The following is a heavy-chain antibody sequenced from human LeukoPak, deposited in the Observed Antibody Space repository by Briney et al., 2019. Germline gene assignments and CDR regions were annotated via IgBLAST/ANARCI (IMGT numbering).Heavy chain of an antibody. CDR1: GGTFTSYA. V-gene: IGHV1-69*05. CDR2: IIPIFGTA. Sequence: SVKVSCKASGGTFTSYAISWVRQAPGQGLEWMGGIIPIFGTANYAQKFQGRVTITTDESTSTAYMELSSLRSEDTAVYYCARGAEYSGSYYGERTTTEHWYFDLWGRGTLVTVSS. CDR3: ARGAEYSGSYYGERTTTEHWYFDL. D-gene: IGHD1-26*01. J-gene: IGHJ2*01.